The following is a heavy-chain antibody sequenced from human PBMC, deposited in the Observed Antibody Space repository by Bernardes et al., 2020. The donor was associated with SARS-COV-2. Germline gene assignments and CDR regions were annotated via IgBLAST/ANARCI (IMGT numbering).Heavy chain of an antibody. J-gene: IGHJ6*02. V-gene: IGHV1-2*02. CDR3: ARDSLGPGIVVVPAALALYGMDV. D-gene: IGHD2-2*01. Sequence: ASVKVSCKASGYTFTGYYMHWVRQAPGQGLEWMGWINPNSGGTNYAQKFQGRVTMTRDTSISTAYMELSRLRSDDTAVYYCARDSLGPGIVVVPAALALYGMDVWGQGTTVTVSS. CDR2: INPNSGGT. CDR1: GYTFTGYY.